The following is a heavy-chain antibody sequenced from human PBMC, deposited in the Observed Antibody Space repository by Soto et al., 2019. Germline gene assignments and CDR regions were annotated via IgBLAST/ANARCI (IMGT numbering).Heavy chain of an antibody. CDR2: IYPGDSDT. Sequence: EVQLVQSGAEVKKPGESLKISCKGSGYSFTSYWIGWVRQMPGKGLESMGIIYPGDSDTRYSPSFQGQVTIPADKSTXPAHLQWSSLTASDTAMYYCARTAAAGKYYYGMDVWGQGTTVTVSS. V-gene: IGHV5-51*01. CDR1: GYSFTSYW. J-gene: IGHJ6*02. D-gene: IGHD6-13*01. CDR3: ARTAAAGKYYYGMDV.